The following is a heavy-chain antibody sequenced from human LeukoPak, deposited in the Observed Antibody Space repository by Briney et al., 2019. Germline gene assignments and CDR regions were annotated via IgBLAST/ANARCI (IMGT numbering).Heavy chain of an antibody. CDR2: ISYDGNDK. V-gene: IGHV3-30*04. J-gene: IGHJ4*02. CDR3: ARDRDEWRPKRLDF. D-gene: IGHD2-8*01. Sequence: GGSLRLSCAASGFTFSSYAMHWVRQAPGKGLEWLAVISYDGNDKYYADSVRGRFTISRDSSKDTMYLYMDSLTAADTAVYYCARDRDEWRPKRLDFWGQGALVSVTS. CDR1: GFTFSSYA.